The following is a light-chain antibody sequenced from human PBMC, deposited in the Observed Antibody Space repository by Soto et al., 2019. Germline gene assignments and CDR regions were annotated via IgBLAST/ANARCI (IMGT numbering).Light chain of an antibody. CDR3: QQANSFPRT. CDR1: QAISNW. CDR2: AAS. V-gene: IGKV1D-12*01. J-gene: IGKJ1*01. Sequence: DLQMTQSPSSVSASVGDRVTITCRASQAISNWLAWYQQKPGKAPKLLIYAASNLQTGVPSRFSGSGSWTDFTLTISSLQPEDFATYYWQQANSFPRTFGQGTKVEIK.